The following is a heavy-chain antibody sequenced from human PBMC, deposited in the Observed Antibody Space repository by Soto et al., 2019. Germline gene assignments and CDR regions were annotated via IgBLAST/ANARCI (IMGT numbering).Heavy chain of an antibody. CDR3: ARRPYYYDSPGPPR. CDR2: IYYTGST. Sequence: SETLSLTCTVSGGSIDSNRYYWAWIRQPPGKGLEWIGSIYYTGSTYYNPSLQSRVTISIDTSKNQFSLKLNSVTAADTAVYYCARRPYYYDSPGPPRWGQGILVTVSS. V-gene: IGHV4-39*01. D-gene: IGHD3-22*01. CDR1: GGSIDSNRYY. J-gene: IGHJ4*02.